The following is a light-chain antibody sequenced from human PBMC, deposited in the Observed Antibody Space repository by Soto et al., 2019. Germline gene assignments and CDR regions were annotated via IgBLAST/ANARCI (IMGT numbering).Light chain of an antibody. CDR3: QHYNSYSEA. CDR2: AAS. Sequence: IQMTQSPPSLYASVGDRVTITCRASQSLSNYLNWYQQKPGKAPKVLIYAASNLQSGVPSRCSGSGSGTEFTLTISSLQPDDFATYYCQHYNSYSEAFGQGTKVDIK. V-gene: IGKV1-16*01. J-gene: IGKJ1*01. CDR1: QSLSNY.